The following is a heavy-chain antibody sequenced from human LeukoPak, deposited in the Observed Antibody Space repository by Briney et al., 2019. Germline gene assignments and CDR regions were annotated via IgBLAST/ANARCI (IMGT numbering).Heavy chain of an antibody. CDR1: GFTFSSYA. D-gene: IGHD3-22*01. CDR3: ARETLPMYDSSGYYFGRSYYYYYGMDV. J-gene: IGHJ6*02. Sequence: GGSLRLSCAASGFTFSSYAMSWVRQAPGKGLEWVSGISGSGGNTYYADSVKGRFTISRDNSKNTLYLQMNSLRAEDTAVYYCARETLPMYDSSGYYFGRSYYYYYGMDVWGQGTTVTVSS. CDR2: ISGSGGNT. V-gene: IGHV3-23*01.